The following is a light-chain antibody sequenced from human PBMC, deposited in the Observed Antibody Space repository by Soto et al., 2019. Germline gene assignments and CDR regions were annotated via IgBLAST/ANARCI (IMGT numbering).Light chain of an antibody. V-gene: IGKV1-39*01. CDR2: AAS. Sequence: DIQMTQSPSSLSASVGDGVTITCRASQSISSYVSWYQQKPGKAPKLLIYAASRLQSGVPSRFSGSRSGTDFTLTISSLQPEDFATYYCQQSYSRVTFGQGTTVDIK. CDR3: QQSYSRVT. CDR1: QSISSY. J-gene: IGKJ1*01.